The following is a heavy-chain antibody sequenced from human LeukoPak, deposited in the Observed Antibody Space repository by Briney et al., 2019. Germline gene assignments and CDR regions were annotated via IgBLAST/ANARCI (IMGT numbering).Heavy chain of an antibody. CDR3: ARDQSGGYYYDSSGYCYGPALDY. Sequence: GASVKVSCKTSGYTFTSYGISWVRQAPGQGLEWMGWISPYNGNTDFAQKVQGRVTMTTDTSTRTAYMELRSLRSDDTAVYYCARDQSGGYYYDSSGYCYGPALDYWGQGTLVTVSS. J-gene: IGHJ4*02. V-gene: IGHV1-18*01. D-gene: IGHD3-22*01. CDR1: GYTFTSYG. CDR2: ISPYNGNT.